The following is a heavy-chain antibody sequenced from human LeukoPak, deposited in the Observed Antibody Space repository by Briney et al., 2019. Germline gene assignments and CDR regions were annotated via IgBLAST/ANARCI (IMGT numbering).Heavy chain of an antibody. D-gene: IGHD3-22*01. CDR2: ISAYNGNT. CDR1: GYTFTNYG. CDR3: ASVYYDTGALPGVY. Sequence: GASVNVSFKGSGYTFTNYGISWVRQAPGQGGEGMGWISAYNGNTNYSQKLQGRVTMTTDTSTSTAYMELRSLRSDDTAVYYCASVYYDTGALPGVYWGQGTLVTVSS. J-gene: IGHJ4*02. V-gene: IGHV1-18*01.